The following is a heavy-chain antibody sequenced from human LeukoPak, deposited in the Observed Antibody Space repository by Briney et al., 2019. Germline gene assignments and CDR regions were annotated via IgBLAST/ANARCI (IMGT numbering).Heavy chain of an antibody. Sequence: SETLSLTCTVSGGSISSYYWSWIRQPPGKGLEWIGYIYYSGSTNYNPSLKSRVTISVDTSKNQFSLKLSSVTAADTAVYYCARAVAGTVDQYYYYYYMDVWGKGTTVTVSS. J-gene: IGHJ6*03. CDR3: ARAVAGTVDQYYYYYYMDV. CDR2: IYYSGST. CDR1: GGSISSYY. D-gene: IGHD6-19*01. V-gene: IGHV4-59*01.